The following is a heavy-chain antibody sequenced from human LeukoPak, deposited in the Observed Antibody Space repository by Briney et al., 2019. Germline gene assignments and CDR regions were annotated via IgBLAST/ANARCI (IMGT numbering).Heavy chain of an antibody. J-gene: IGHJ4*02. Sequence: AGGSLRLSCAASGFTFDDYAMHWVRQAPGKGLEWVSGISWNSGSIGYADSVKGRFTISRDNAKNSLYLQMNSLRAEDTALYYCAKDLMTTMVRGVSLDYWGQGTLVTVSS. CDR1: GFTFDDYA. CDR2: ISWNSGSI. V-gene: IGHV3-9*01. D-gene: IGHD3-10*01. CDR3: AKDLMTTMVRGVSLDY.